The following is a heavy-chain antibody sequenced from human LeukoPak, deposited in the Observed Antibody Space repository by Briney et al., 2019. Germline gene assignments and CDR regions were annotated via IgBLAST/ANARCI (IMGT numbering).Heavy chain of an antibody. D-gene: IGHD5-18*01. V-gene: IGHV1-2*02. CDR2: ISPNSGGT. CDR1: GYTFTGYY. Sequence: ASVKVSCKASGYTFTGYYMHWVRQAPGQGLEWMGWISPNSGGTNYAQKFQGRVTMTRDTSISTAYMELSRLRSDDTAVYYCARVDSYGLVAFDIWGQGTMVTVSS. CDR3: ARVDSYGLVAFDI. J-gene: IGHJ3*02.